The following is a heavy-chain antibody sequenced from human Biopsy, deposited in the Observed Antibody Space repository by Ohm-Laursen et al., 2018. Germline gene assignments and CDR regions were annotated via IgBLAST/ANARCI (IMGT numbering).Heavy chain of an antibody. V-gene: IGHV4-59*01. D-gene: IGHD7-27*01. Sequence: TLSLTCSVSGGSIISYYWNWIRQSPGKGLEWIGFIYYTGHTNYNPSLKSRATISVDTSKNQFSLKVISVTAADTAVYYCARLTGDPSYWGQGILVTVSS. CDR2: IYYTGHT. CDR3: ARLTGDPSY. CDR1: GGSIISYY. J-gene: IGHJ4*02.